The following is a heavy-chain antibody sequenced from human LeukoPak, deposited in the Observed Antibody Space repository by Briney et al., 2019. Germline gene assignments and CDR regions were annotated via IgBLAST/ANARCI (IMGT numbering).Heavy chain of an antibody. CDR1: GFTFSDYY. Sequence: GGSLRLSCAASGFTFSDYYMSWVCQAPGKGLEWVSYISSSGSTIYYADSVKGRFTISRDNAKNSLYLQMNSLRAEDTAVYYCARDGVAAAGTYYYYYYGMDVWGQGTTVTVSS. D-gene: IGHD6-13*01. V-gene: IGHV3-11*01. CDR3: ARDGVAAAGTYYYYYYGMDV. J-gene: IGHJ6*02. CDR2: ISSSGSTI.